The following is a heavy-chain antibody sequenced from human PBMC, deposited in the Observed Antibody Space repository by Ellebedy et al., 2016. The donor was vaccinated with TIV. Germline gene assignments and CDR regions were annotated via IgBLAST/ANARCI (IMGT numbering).Heavy chain of an antibody. V-gene: IGHV4-39*07. CDR2: IYYSGST. CDR1: GGSISSSSYY. Sequence: SETLSLXCTVSGGSISSSSYYWGWIRQPPGKGLEWIGSIYYSGSTYYNPSLKSRVTISVDTSKNQFSLKLSSVTAADTAVYYCARDRDYYGSGSYRPARYDCYYGMDVWGQGTTVTVSS. D-gene: IGHD3-10*01. CDR3: ARDRDYYGSGSYRPARYDCYYGMDV. J-gene: IGHJ6*02.